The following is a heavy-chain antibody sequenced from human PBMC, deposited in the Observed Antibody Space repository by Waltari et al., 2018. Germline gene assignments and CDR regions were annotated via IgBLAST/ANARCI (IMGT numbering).Heavy chain of an antibody. CDR3: ARGLSGSYHTPIGH. CDR1: GYTFTGYY. Sequence: QVQLVQSGAEVKKPGASVKVSCKASGYTFTGYYIHWVRQAPGQGLEWMGWIKPKSDETNYAQNFQGRATVTRDTSISTAYMELSSLISGDTAVYFCARGLSGSYHTPIGHWGQGTLVTVSS. V-gene: IGHV1-2*02. J-gene: IGHJ4*01. CDR2: IKPKSDET. D-gene: IGHD1-26*01.